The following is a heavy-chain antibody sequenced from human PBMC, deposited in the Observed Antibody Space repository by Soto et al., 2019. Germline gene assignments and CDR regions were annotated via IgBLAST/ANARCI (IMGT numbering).Heavy chain of an antibody. CDR1: GYSFTSSW. Sequence: GESLKISCKGSGYSFTSSWISWVRQMPGKGLEWMGRIDPSDSYTYYSPSFQGHVTISADKSISTAYLQWSSLKASDTAIYYCARLGGMEFSDDFWSGYYLFDPWGQGTLVTVSS. V-gene: IGHV5-10-1*01. D-gene: IGHD3-3*01. CDR3: ARLGGMEFSDDFWSGYYLFDP. J-gene: IGHJ5*02. CDR2: IDPSDSYT.